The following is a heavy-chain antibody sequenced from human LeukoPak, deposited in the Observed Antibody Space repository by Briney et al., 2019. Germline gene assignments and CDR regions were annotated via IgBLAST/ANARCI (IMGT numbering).Heavy chain of an antibody. V-gene: IGHV4-61*02. D-gene: IGHD3-10*01. Sequence: SETLSLTCSVSGGSIRNSAYYWSWIRQPAGKGLEWIGRIYTSGSTNYNPSLKSRVTMSVDTSKNQFSLKLSSVTAADTAVYYCARVSLVRGAPDYYFDYWGQGTLVTVSS. CDR2: IYTSGST. CDR3: ARVSLVRGAPDYYFDY. CDR1: GGSIRNSAYY. J-gene: IGHJ4*02.